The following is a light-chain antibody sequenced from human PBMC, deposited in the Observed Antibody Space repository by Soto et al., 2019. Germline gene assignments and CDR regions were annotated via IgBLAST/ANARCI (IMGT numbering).Light chain of an antibody. Sequence: QSVLTQRPSASGSPGQSVTISCTGTSSDVGGYNYVSWYQQHPGKAPKLMIYEVNKRPSGVPDRFSASKSGNTASLTVSGLQAEDEADYYCSSYAGSNILFGTGTKVTVL. CDR1: SSDVGGYNY. V-gene: IGLV2-8*01. J-gene: IGLJ1*01. CDR2: EVN. CDR3: SSYAGSNIL.